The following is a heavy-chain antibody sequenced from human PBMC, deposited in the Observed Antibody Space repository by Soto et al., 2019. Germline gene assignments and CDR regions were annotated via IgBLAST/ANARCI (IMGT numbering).Heavy chain of an antibody. Sequence: EVRLLESGGGLVQPGGSLRLSCASSGFTFSNYAMTWVRQAPWKGMEWVSGLNGSGGSTSSADSVKGRFSSSRYNSKNSLYLQMNSLIDGDTAVYYCARGFSAGKGSPPDYWGQGTLVTVSS. D-gene: IGHD3-10*01. CDR1: GFTFSNYA. J-gene: IGHJ4*02. V-gene: IGHV3-23*01. CDR3: ARGFSAGKGSPPDY. CDR2: LNGSGGST.